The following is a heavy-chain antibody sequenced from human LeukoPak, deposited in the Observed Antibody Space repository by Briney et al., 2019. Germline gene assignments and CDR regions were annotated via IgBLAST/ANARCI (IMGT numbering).Heavy chain of an antibody. Sequence: GESLKISCVASGFSFSTYDMNWVRQAPGKGLEWVSYLSSTGGTRYYANSVKGRFTISRDDAKNSLYLQISSLRAEDTAVYYCARAARPKLRFLDFDYWGQGTLLTVSS. D-gene: IGHD3-3*01. V-gene: IGHV3-48*01. CDR2: LSSTGGTR. CDR3: ARAARPKLRFLDFDY. CDR1: GFSFSTYD. J-gene: IGHJ4*02.